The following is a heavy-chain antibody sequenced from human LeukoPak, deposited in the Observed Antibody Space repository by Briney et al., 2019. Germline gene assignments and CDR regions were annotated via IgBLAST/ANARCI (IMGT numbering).Heavy chain of an antibody. CDR2: IIPIFGTT. Sequence: GASVKVSCKASGGTFSTYAINWVRQAPGQGLEWMGGIIPIFGTTNYAQKFQGRVTITADESTSTAYMELSSLRSEDTAVYYCARDPDDSSGTFQGYWGQGTLVTVSS. CDR1: GGTFSTYA. V-gene: IGHV1-69*13. J-gene: IGHJ4*02. CDR3: ARDPDDSSGTFQGY. D-gene: IGHD3-22*01.